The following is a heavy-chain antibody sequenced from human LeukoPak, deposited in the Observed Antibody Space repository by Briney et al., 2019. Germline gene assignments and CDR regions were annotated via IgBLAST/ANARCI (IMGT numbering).Heavy chain of an antibody. Sequence: SQTLSLTCAVSGGSISSGGYSCSWIRQPPGKGLEWIGEINHSGSTNYNPSLKSRVTISVDTSKNQFSLKLSSVTAADTAVYYCARVWQVPNWFDPWGQGTLVTVSS. CDR3: ARVWQVPNWFDP. J-gene: IGHJ5*02. V-gene: IGHV4-30-2*01. CDR1: GGSISSGGYS. CDR2: INHSGST.